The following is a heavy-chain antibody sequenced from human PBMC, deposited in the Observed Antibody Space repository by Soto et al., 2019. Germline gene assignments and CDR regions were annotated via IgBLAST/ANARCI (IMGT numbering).Heavy chain of an antibody. CDR1: GGTFSNYA. CDR3: AKDGGADGYFGNWLDP. D-gene: IGHD5-12*01. Sequence: QVQLVQSGAEVKKPGSSVKVSCKASGGTFSNYAITWVRQAPGQGLEWVGRIIPIFGTTNVAQKFQGRVTITADESTTTAYMELSGLRSDGTAVYYCAKDGGADGYFGNWLDPWGQGTLVPVSS. CDR2: IIPIFGTT. V-gene: IGHV1-69*15. J-gene: IGHJ5*02.